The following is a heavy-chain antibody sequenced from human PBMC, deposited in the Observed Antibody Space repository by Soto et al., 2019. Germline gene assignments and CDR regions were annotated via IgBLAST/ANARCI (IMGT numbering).Heavy chain of an antibody. J-gene: IGHJ3*02. CDR2: INAGNGNT. CDR3: PRGSLYYYDSSGYYFRVSAFDI. D-gene: IGHD3-22*01. Sequence: GASVKLSCKDSGYTNTSNAMQWVRQAPGKRLEGMGWINAGNGNTKYSQKFQGRVTITRDTSASTAYMELSRLRSEDTAVYYCPRGSLYYYDSSGYYFRVSAFDIWGQGTMVTVSS. CDR1: GYTNTSNA. V-gene: IGHV1-3*01.